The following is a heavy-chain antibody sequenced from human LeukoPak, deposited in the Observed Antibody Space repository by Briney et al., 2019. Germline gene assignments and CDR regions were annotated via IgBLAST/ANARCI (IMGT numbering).Heavy chain of an antibody. CDR2: IDSDGSST. V-gene: IGHV3-74*01. CDR1: GFTFSSYW. J-gene: IGHJ4*02. CDR3: ARGWIQLWPYDF. Sequence: GGSLRLSCAASGFTFSSYWVHWVRQAPGKGLVWVSRIDSDGSSTSYADSVKGRFTISRDNAKNTLYLQMNSLRAEDTAVYYCARGWIQLWPYDFWGQGTLVTVSS. D-gene: IGHD5-18*01.